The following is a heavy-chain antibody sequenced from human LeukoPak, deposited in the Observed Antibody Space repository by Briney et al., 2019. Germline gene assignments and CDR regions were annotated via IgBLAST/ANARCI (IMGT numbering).Heavy chain of an antibody. Sequence: ASVKVSCKASGYTFTSYGISWGRQAPGQGPEWMGWISAYNGNTNYAQKLQGRVTMTTDTSTSTAYMELRSLRSDDTAVYYCARVEDYYDSSGYYYFDYWGQGTLVTVSS. D-gene: IGHD3-22*01. CDR3: ARVEDYYDSSGYYYFDY. CDR2: ISAYNGNT. V-gene: IGHV1-18*01. J-gene: IGHJ4*02. CDR1: GYTFTSYG.